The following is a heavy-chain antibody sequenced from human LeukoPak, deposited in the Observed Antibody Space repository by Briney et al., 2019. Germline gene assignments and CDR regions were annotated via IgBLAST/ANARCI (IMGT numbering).Heavy chain of an antibody. CDR2: ISSSSTI. D-gene: IGHD3-16*01. V-gene: IGHV3-48*04. J-gene: IGHJ4*02. Sequence: GGSLKLSCAASGFTFSSYSMNWVRQAPGKGLEWVSYISSSSTIYYADSVKGRFTMSRDNAKNSLYLQLNSLRAEDTAVYYCARLGEKADFDYWGQGTLVTVSS. CDR1: GFTFSSYS. CDR3: ARLGEKADFDY.